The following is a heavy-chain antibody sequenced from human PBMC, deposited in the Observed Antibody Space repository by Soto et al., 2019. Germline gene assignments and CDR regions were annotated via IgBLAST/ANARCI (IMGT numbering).Heavy chain of an antibody. Sequence: QVHLVQSGAEVKKPGASVKVSCKASGYTFTSYGITWVRQAPGQGLEWMGWISAHNGNTDYAQKLQCSVIVTRDTSTSTAYMELRSLRSDDTAVYYCARGRYGDYWGQGALVTVSS. D-gene: IGHD1-1*01. V-gene: IGHV1-18*01. CDR2: ISAHNGNT. J-gene: IGHJ4*02. CDR3: ARGRYGDY. CDR1: GYTFTSYG.